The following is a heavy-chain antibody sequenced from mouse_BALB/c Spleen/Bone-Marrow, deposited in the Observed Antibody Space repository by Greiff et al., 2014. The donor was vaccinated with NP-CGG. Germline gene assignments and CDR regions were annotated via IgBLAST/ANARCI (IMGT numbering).Heavy chain of an antibody. Sequence: VQVVESAAELARPGASVKMSCKASGYTFTSYTMHWAKQRPGQGLEWIGYINPSSGYTEYNQKFKDKSTLTADKSSSTAYMQLSSLTSEDSAVYYCARLNYGKPFAYWGQGTLVTVSA. CDR2: INPSSGYT. J-gene: IGHJ3*01. CDR1: GYTFTSYT. V-gene: IGHV1-4*02. D-gene: IGHD2-1*01. CDR3: ARLNYGKPFAY.